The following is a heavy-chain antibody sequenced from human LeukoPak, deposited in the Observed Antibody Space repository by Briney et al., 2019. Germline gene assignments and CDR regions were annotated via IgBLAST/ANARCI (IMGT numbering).Heavy chain of an antibody. CDR1: GDSVSSNSAA. CDR3: ARGESSGWYTLLDFDY. CDR2: TYYRSKWYN. Sequence: SQTLSLACAISGDSVSSNSAAWNWIRQSPSRGLEWLGRTYYRSKWYNDYAVSVKSRITINPDTSKNQFSLQLNSVTPEDTAVYYCARGESSGWYTLLDFDYWGRGTLVTVSS. V-gene: IGHV6-1*01. J-gene: IGHJ4*02. D-gene: IGHD6-19*01.